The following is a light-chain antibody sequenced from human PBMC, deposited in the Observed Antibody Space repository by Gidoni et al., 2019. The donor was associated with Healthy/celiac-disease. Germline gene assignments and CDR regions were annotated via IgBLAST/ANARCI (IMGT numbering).Light chain of an antibody. CDR2: DDS. CDR3: QVWDSSSDPYV. J-gene: IGLJ1*01. V-gene: IGLV3-21*03. CDR1: NIGSKS. Sequence: SYVLTQPPSVSVAPGKTARITCGGNNIGSKSGHGYQQKPGQAPVLVVYDDSDRPSGIPERFSGSNSGNTATLTISRVEAGDESDYSCQVWDSSSDPYVFGTGTKVTVL.